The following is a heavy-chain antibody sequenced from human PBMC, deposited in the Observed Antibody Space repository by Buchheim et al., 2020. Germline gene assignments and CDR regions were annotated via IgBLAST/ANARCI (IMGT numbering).Heavy chain of an antibody. Sequence: QLQLQESGPGLVKPSETLSLTCTVSGGSIASRNYYWGWIRQPPGEGLEWIGTICSTGTTYYNPSLKSRVTISLDTSKNQFSLKLSSVTAADTAVYYCARDPYYYDNSGYKYFFDYWGQGIL. J-gene: IGHJ4*02. CDR2: ICSTGTT. CDR3: ARDPYYYDNSGYKYFFDY. V-gene: IGHV4-39*07. D-gene: IGHD3-22*01. CDR1: GGSIASRNYY.